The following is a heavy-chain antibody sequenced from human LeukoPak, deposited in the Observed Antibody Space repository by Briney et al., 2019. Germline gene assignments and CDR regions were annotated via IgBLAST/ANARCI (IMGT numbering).Heavy chain of an antibody. Sequence: GGSLRLSCAASGFSFTIYSMNWVRQAPGKGLEWVSFISDSGRVTYYADSVKGRFTISRDTATNSLYLQMNSLRAEDTALYYCGRDRRQIYYGVDVWGQGTTVTVSS. CDR1: GFSFTIYS. J-gene: IGHJ6*02. CDR2: ISDSGRVT. V-gene: IGHV3-48*01. CDR3: GRDRRQIYYGVDV.